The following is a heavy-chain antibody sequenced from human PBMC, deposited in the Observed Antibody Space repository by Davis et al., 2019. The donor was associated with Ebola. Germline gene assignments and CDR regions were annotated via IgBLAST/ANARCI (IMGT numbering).Heavy chain of an antibody. D-gene: IGHD6-13*01. CDR2: ISYDGSNK. J-gene: IGHJ4*02. CDR3: ARGYSSSWADY. Sequence: GESLKISCEASGFIFNNHGMHWVRQAPGKGLEWVAVISYDGSNKYYADSVKGRFTISRDNAKNSLYLQMNSLRAEDTAVYYCARGYSSSWADYWGQGTLVTVSS. CDR1: GFIFNNHG. V-gene: IGHV3-30*03.